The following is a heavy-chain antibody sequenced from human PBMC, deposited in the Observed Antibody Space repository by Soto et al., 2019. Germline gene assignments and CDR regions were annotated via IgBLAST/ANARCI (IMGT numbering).Heavy chain of an antibody. CDR3: AKVGVAGTARFYFDY. CDR1: GFTFSSFG. CDR2: ISYNGHDK. J-gene: IGHJ4*02. D-gene: IGHD6-19*01. Sequence: QVQLVESGGDVVQPGRSLRLSCAASGFTFSSFGMHWVRQAPGKGLEWVALISYNGHDKYYADSVKGRFTISRDNSRNTLYLQMNSLRPEDTAVYYCAKVGVAGTARFYFDYWGQGTLVTVSS. V-gene: IGHV3-30*18.